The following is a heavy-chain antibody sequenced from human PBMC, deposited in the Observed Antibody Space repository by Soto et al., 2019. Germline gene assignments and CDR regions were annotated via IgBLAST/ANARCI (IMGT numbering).Heavy chain of an antibody. Sequence: GGSLRLSCVASGFTFRNCGMHWVRKAPGKGLDWVAVISYDGSNKYYADSVKGRFTISRDKSKNTLYLQMNSLRAEDAAVYYCAKDLYNWNYANWFDPWGQGTLVTVSS. J-gene: IGHJ5*02. D-gene: IGHD1-7*01. CDR3: AKDLYNWNYANWFDP. V-gene: IGHV3-30*18. CDR1: GFTFRNCG. CDR2: ISYDGSNK.